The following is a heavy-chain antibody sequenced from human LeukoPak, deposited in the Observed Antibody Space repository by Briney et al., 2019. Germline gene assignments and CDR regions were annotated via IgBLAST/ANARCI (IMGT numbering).Heavy chain of an antibody. CDR2: IYYSGST. D-gene: IGHD4-17*01. V-gene: IGHV4-59*01. CDR1: GGSISSYY. Sequence: PSETLSLTCTVSGGSISSYYWSWIRQPAGKGLEWIGYIYYSGSTNYNPSLKSRVTISVDTSKKQFSLKLSSVTAADTAVYYCARGTTVTREFDYWGQGTRVTVSS. J-gene: IGHJ4*02. CDR3: ARGTTVTREFDY.